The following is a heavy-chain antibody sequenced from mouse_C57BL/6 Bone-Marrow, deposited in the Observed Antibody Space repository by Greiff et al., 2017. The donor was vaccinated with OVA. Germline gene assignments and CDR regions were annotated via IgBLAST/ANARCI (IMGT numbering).Heavy chain of an antibody. J-gene: IGHJ2*01. CDR1: GFTFSSYA. Sequence: EVQRVESGGGLVKPGGSLKLSCAASGFTFSSYAMSWVRQTPEKRLEWVATISDGGSYTYYPDNVKGRFTISRDNAKNNLYLQMSHLKSEDTAMYYCARFGTDLGYWGQGTTLPVSS. CDR2: ISDGGSYT. D-gene: IGHD4-1*01. CDR3: ARFGTDLGY. V-gene: IGHV5-4*01.